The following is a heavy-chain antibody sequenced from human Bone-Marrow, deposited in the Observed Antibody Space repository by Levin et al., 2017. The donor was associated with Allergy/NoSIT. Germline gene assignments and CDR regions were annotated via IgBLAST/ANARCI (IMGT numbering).Heavy chain of an antibody. J-gene: IGHJ4*02. CDR3: ARLGLRDFYDSSGQDY. Sequence: ASVKVSCKASGYTFTNYDINWVRQATGQGLEWMGWMNPNSGNTGYTQKFQGRVTMTRNTSISTAYMELSGLRSEDTAVYFCARLGLRDFYDSSGQDYWGQGTLVTVSS. CDR2: MNPNSGNT. CDR1: GYTFTNYD. D-gene: IGHD3-22*01. V-gene: IGHV1-8*01.